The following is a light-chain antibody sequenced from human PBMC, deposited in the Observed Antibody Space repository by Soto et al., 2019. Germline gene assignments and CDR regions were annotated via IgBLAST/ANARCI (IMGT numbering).Light chain of an antibody. V-gene: IGKV1-33*01. CDR3: RQADSFPLT. J-gene: IGKJ4*01. CDR1: QDISNY. Sequence: DIQMTQSPSSLSASVGDRVTITCQASQDISNYLNWYQQKPGKAPKLLIYDASNLETGVPSRFSGSGSGTDFTFTISSLQPEDFATYFCRQADSFPLTFGGGTKVDIK. CDR2: DAS.